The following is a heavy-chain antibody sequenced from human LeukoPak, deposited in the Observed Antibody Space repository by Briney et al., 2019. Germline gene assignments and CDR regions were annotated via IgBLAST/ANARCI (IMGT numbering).Heavy chain of an antibody. Sequence: GGSLRLSCAASGFTFSGYGMHWVRQAPVKGLEWVVFIAYDGTVKHYADSVKGRFTISRDNSQNTVYLQMNSLGVEDTAVYYCAKDTPCLVFDYWGRGTLVTVSS. CDR1: GFTFSGYG. J-gene: IGHJ4*02. CDR3: AKDTPCLVFDY. CDR2: IAYDGTVK. V-gene: IGHV3-30*02.